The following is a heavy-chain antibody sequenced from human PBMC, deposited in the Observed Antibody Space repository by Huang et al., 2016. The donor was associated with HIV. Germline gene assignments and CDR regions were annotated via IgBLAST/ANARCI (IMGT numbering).Heavy chain of an antibody. V-gene: IGHV3-9*01. J-gene: IGHJ4*02. CDR3: VIMDDYFDY. D-gene: IGHD2-8*01. Sequence: VQLVESGGGLVQPGWSLILSCAASGFAFSKYAVHWVRQSPGKSRKWVSVIGGNSGDSAYASSVRGRFVIARDNAKKSLYLKMNGLRLEDTSLYFCVIMDDYFDYWGQGVLVGVSS. CDR2: IGGNSGDS. CDR1: GFAFSKYA.